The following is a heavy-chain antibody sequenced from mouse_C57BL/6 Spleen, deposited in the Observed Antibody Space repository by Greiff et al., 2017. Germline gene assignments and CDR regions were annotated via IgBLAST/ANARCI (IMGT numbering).Heavy chain of an antibody. CDR1: GYTFTSYW. J-gene: IGHJ3*01. CDR2: IDPSDSET. V-gene: IGHV1-52*01. D-gene: IGHD1-1*01. Sequence: QVQLQQPGAELVRPGSSVKLSCKASGYTFTSYWMHWVKQRPIQGLEWIGNIDPSDSETHYNQKFKDKATLTVDKSSSTAYMQRSSLTSEDSAVYYCARDYGSSLFAYWGQGTLVTVSA. CDR3: ARDYGSSLFAY.